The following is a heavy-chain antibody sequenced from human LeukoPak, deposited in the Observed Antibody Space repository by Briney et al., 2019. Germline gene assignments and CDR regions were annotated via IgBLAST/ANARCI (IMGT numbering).Heavy chain of an antibody. Sequence: ASVKVSCKASGYTFTGYYMHWVRQAPGQGLEWMGWINPNSGGTNYAQKFQGWATMTRDTSISTAYMELSRLRSDDTAVYYCARGRCSSTSCYLPYYFDYWGQGTLVTVSS. CDR3: ARGRCSSTSCYLPYYFDY. CDR1: GYTFTGYY. J-gene: IGHJ4*02. CDR2: INPNSGGT. V-gene: IGHV1-2*04. D-gene: IGHD2-2*01.